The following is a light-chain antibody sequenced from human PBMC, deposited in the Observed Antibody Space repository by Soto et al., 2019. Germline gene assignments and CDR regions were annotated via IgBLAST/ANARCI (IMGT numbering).Light chain of an antibody. CDR3: FSYTSSGTYV. J-gene: IGLJ1*01. Sequence: QSALTQPASVSGSPGQSITISCTGTSSDIGGYDYVSWYQQHPGKAPKLMIFQVSHRPPGVSNRFSGSKSGNTASLTISGLQAEDETDYYCFSYTSSGTYVFGTGTKVTVL. CDR1: SSDIGGYDY. CDR2: QVS. V-gene: IGLV2-14*01.